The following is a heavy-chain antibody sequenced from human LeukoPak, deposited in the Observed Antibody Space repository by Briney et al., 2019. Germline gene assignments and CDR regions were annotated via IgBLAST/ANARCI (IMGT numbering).Heavy chain of an antibody. V-gene: IGHV1-2*02. J-gene: IGHJ4*02. CDR3: ARGTHYYDSSGYSY. CDR2: INPNSGGT. CDR1: GYTFTGYY. Sequence: ASVKVSCKASGYTFTGYYMHWVRQAPGQGLEWMGWINPNSGGTNYAQKFQGRVTMTRDTSISTAYMELSRLRSDDTAVYYCARGTHYYDSSGYSYWGQETLVTVSS. D-gene: IGHD3-22*01.